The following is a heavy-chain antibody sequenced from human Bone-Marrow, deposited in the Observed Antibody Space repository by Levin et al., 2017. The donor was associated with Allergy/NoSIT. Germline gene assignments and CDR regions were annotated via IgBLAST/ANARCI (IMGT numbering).Heavy chain of an antibody. J-gene: IGHJ1*01. CDR1: GFIFGDYS. V-gene: IGHV3-49*04. CDR3: ITQGDAYNSGWSGG. CDR2: IRSKLYGEAT. D-gene: IGHD6-19*01. Sequence: LSLTCAGSGFIFGDYSMTWVRQAPGKGLEWVGFIRSKLYGEATDYAASVKGRFSITRHESKSIAYLQMNSLKIEDTAVYFCITQGDAYNSGWSGGWGQGTLVTVSS.